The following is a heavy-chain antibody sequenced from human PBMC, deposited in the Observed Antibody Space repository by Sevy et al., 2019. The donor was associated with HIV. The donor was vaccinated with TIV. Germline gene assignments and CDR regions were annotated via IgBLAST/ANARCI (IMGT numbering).Heavy chain of an antibody. CDR1: GFTFNSYA. D-gene: IGHD2-2*01. CDR2: ISGSGGST. CDR3: AKDDIVVVPAATD. V-gene: IGHV3-23*01. Sequence: GGSLRLSCVASGFTFNSYAMSWVRQAPGKGLEWVSAISGSGGSTYYADSVKGRFTISRDNSKNTLYLQMNSLRAEDTAVYYCAKDDIVVVPAATDWGQGTLVTVSS. J-gene: IGHJ4*02.